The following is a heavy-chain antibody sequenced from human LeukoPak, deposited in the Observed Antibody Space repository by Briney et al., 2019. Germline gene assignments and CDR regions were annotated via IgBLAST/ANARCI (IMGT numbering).Heavy chain of an antibody. Sequence: SETLSLTCAVYGGSFSGYYWSWVRQPPGKGLEWVGEINHSGSTNYNPSLKRRVTISVDTSKNQFSLKLSSVPAADTAVYYCARDPAGVDVWGKGTTVSVSS. CDR1: GGSFSGYY. CDR2: INHSGST. V-gene: IGHV4-34*01. J-gene: IGHJ6*04. CDR3: ARDPAGVDV. D-gene: IGHD3-10*01.